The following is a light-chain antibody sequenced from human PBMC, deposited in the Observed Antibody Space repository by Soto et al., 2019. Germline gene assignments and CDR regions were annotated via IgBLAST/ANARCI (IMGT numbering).Light chain of an antibody. Sequence: QSVLTQPASVSGSPGQSITISCTGTSSDVGSYNYVSWYQQHPGKAPKLMIYGVSDRPSGISSRFSGSKSGNTASLTISGLQTEDEADYYCSSYTSSGTLFGTGTNLTVL. V-gene: IGLV2-14*01. CDR3: SSYTSSGTL. CDR1: SSDVGSYNY. J-gene: IGLJ1*01. CDR2: GVS.